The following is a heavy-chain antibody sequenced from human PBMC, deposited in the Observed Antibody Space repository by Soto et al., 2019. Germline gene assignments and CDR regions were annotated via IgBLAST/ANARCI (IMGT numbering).Heavy chain of an antibody. Sequence: EVQLVESGGGLVQPGGSPRLSCAASGFTFSDHYMDWVRQAPGKGLEWIGRIRNKPRSYTTEYAASVKGRFTISRDDSKSSLYLQMNSLKTEDTAVYYCSRVRDYTPDYWGQGTLVTVSS. CDR2: IRNKPRSYTT. CDR3: SRVRDYTPDY. CDR1: GFTFSDHY. D-gene: IGHD4-4*01. J-gene: IGHJ4*02. V-gene: IGHV3-72*01.